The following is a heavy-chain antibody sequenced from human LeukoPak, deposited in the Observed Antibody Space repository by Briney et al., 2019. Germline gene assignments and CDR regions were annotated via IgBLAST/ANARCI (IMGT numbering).Heavy chain of an antibody. CDR2: ISYDGGNK. Sequence: PGRSLRLSCAASGFTFSSYGMHWVRQAPGKGLEWVAVISYDGGNKYYADSVKGRFTISRDNSKNTLYLQMNSLRAEDTAVYYCAKSAAAAGTWFDYWGQGTLVTVSS. V-gene: IGHV3-30*18. D-gene: IGHD6-13*01. CDR1: GFTFSSYG. CDR3: AKSAAAAGTWFDY. J-gene: IGHJ4*02.